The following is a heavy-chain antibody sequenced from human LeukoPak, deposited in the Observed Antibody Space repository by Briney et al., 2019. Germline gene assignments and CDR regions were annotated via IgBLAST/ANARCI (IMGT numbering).Heavy chain of an antibody. V-gene: IGHV4-31*03. Sequence: PSETLSLTCTVSGGSISSGGYYWSWIRQPPGKGLEWIGYIYYSGSTYYNPSLKSRVTISVDTSKNQFSLKLSSVTAAHTAVYYLAREVGHWGSYRPFDYWGQGTLVIVSS. J-gene: IGHJ4*02. CDR1: GGSISSGGYY. D-gene: IGHD3-16*02. CDR3: AREVGHWGSYRPFDY. CDR2: IYYSGST.